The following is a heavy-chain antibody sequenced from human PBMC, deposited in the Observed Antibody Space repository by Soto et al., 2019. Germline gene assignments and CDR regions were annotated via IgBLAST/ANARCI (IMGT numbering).Heavy chain of an antibody. CDR2: ISSSTIYT. V-gene: IGHV3-11*06. J-gene: IGHJ5*01. Sequence: GSLRLSCAASGFTFSDYYMSWVRQAPGKGLEWVSHISSSTIYTNYADSVKGRFTISRDNAKNSLYLQMNSLRAEDTAVYYCARRVISAYYYDSWGQGTLVTVSS. D-gene: IGHD3-22*01. CDR1: GFTFSDYY. CDR3: ARRVISAYYYDS.